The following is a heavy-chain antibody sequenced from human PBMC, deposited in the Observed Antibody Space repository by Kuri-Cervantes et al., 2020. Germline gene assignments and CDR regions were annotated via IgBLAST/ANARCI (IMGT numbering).Heavy chain of an antibody. CDR3: ARVGRRVYSSRPGAEYFQH. CDR2: ISGSGGST. J-gene: IGHJ1*01. CDR1: GFTFSSYA. V-gene: IGHV3-23*01. D-gene: IGHD6-13*01. Sequence: GESLKISCAASGFTFSSYAMSWVRQAPGKGLEWVSAISGSGGSTYYADSVKGRFTISRDNSKNTLYLQMNSLRAEDTAVYYCARVGRRVYSSRPGAEYFQHWGQGTLVTVSS.